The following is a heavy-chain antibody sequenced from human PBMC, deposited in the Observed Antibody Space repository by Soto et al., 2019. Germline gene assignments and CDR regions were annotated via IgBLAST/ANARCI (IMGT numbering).Heavy chain of an antibody. D-gene: IGHD7-27*01. CDR1: GFTYDDYA. Sequence: GGSLRLSCAASGFTYDDYAMHWVRQAPGKGLEWVAVISYDGSNKYYADSVKGRFTISRDNSHNTLFLQMDRLTVEDMALYYCAKENWGEQQGFDSWGQGTPVTVSS. V-gene: IGHV3-30-3*01. CDR2: ISYDGSNK. CDR3: AKENWGEQQGFDS. J-gene: IGHJ4*02.